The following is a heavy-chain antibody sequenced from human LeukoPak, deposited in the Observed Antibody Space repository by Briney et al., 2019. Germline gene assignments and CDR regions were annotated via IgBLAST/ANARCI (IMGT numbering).Heavy chain of an antibody. D-gene: IGHD6-6*01. V-gene: IGHV4-61*05. Sequence: SETLSLTCTVSGGSISSSSYYWGWIRQPPGKGLEWIGYIYYSGSTNYNPSLKSRVTISVDTSKNQFSLKLRFVTAADTAVYYCARGVKIEYSSSSRNWYFDLWGRGTLVTVSS. CDR2: IYYSGST. CDR3: ARGVKIEYSSSSRNWYFDL. CDR1: GGSISSSSYY. J-gene: IGHJ2*01.